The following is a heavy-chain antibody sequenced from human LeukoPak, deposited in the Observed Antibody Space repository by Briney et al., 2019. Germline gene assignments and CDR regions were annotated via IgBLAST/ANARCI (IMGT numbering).Heavy chain of an antibody. CDR2: IYYSGST. D-gene: IGHD3-3*01. V-gene: IGHV4-39*01. Sequence: SETLSLTCTVSGGSISSSSYYWGWIRQPPGKGLEWIGSIYYSGSTYYNPSLKSRVTISVDTSKNQFSLKLSSVTAADTAVYYCANYDFWSGYRFDPWGQGTLVTVSS. CDR3: ANYDFWSGYRFDP. J-gene: IGHJ5*02. CDR1: GGSISSSSYY.